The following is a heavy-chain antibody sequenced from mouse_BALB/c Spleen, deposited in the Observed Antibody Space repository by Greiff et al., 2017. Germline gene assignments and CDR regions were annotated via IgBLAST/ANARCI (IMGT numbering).Heavy chain of an antibody. Sequence: VQLVESAAELARPGASVKMSCKASGYTFTSYTMHWVKQRPGQGLEWIGYINPSSGYTEYNQKFKDKTTLTADKSSSTAYMQLSSLTSEDSAVYYCARRPYYGYAMDDWGQGTSVTVSS. CDR3: ARRPYYGYAMDD. D-gene: IGHD1-1*01. CDR1: GYTFTSYT. J-gene: IGHJ4*01. V-gene: IGHV1-4*02. CDR2: INPSSGYT.